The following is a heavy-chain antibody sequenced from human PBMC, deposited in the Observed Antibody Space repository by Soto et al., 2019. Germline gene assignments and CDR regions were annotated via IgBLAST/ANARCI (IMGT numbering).Heavy chain of an antibody. D-gene: IGHD1-7*01. Sequence: QVQLVQSGAEVKRPGASVKVSCKASGYTFTNYYMHWVRQAPGQGLEWMGVIHYSGATPTYAQKFQGRVTMARDTSTSTVYVELSSLTSEDTAVYYCARDRGWNCDYWGQGTLVTVSS. CDR3: ARDRGWNCDY. CDR1: GYTFTNYY. CDR2: IHYSGATP. J-gene: IGHJ4*02. V-gene: IGHV1-46*01.